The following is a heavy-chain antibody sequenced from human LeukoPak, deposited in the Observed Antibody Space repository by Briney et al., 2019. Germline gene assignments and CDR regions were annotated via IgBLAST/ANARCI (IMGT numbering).Heavy chain of an antibody. Sequence: SETLSLTCAVYGGSFSGYYWSWIRQPPGKGLEWIGEINHSGSTNYNPSLKSRVTISVDTSKNQLSLKLSSVTAADTAVYYCARGYGSGSSYYYYGMDVWGQGTTVTVSS. CDR3: ARGYGSGSSYYYYGMDV. D-gene: IGHD3-10*01. CDR2: INHSGST. V-gene: IGHV4-34*01. CDR1: GGSFSGYY. J-gene: IGHJ6*02.